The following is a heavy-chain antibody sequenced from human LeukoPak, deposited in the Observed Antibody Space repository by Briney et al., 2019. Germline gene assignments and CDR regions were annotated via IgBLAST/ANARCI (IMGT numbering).Heavy chain of an antibody. CDR3: AKCHGGSGSYHRVYYYYMDV. D-gene: IGHD3-10*01. CDR2: ISGSGGST. J-gene: IGHJ6*03. Sequence: GGSLRLSCAASGFTFSTYAVSWVRQAPGKGLEWVSAISGSGGSTYYADSVKGRFTISRDNSKNTLYLQMNSLRAEDTAVYYCAKCHGGSGSYHRVYYYYMDVWGKGTTVTVSS. CDR1: GFTFSTYA. V-gene: IGHV3-23*01.